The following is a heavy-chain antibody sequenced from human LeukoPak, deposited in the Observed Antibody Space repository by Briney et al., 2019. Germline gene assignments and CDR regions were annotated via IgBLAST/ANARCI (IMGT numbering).Heavy chain of an antibody. V-gene: IGHV4-34*01. D-gene: IGHD6-19*01. J-gene: IGHJ5*02. CDR3: ARGLGIAVAGSWFDP. CDR2: INHSGST. CDR1: DDSISIYY. Sequence: RPSETLSLTCSVSDDSISIYYWSWIRQPPGKGLEWIGEINHSGSTNYNPSLKSRVTISVDTSKNQFSLKLSSVTAADTAVYYCARGLGIAVAGSWFDPWGQGTLVTVSS.